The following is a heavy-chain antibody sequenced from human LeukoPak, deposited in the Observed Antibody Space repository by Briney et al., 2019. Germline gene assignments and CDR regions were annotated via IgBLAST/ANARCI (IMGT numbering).Heavy chain of an antibody. CDR1: GFTFSSYW. CDR3: ARDLGSSSWPFDY. CDR2: IKQDGSEK. D-gene: IGHD6-13*01. V-gene: IGHV3-7*01. Sequence: GGSLRLSCAASGFTFSSYWMSLVRQAPGKGLEWVANIKQDGSEKYYVDSVKGRFTISRDNAKNSLYLQMNSLRAEDTAVYYCARDLGSSSWPFDYWGQGTLVTVSS. J-gene: IGHJ4*02.